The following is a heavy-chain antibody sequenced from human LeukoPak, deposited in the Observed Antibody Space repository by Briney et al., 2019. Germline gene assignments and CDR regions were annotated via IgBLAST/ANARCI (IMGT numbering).Heavy chain of an antibody. Sequence: GGSLRLSCAASGFTFNSYWMTWVRQAPEKGLEWVADIKQDGSDKYYAGSVKGRFTISRDNAKNSLYLQMNSLRAEDTAAYFCARYNSAWKTDDYWGRGTLVTVSS. CDR3: ARYNSAWKTDDY. CDR2: IKQDGSDK. CDR1: GFTFNSYW. D-gene: IGHD6-19*01. J-gene: IGHJ4*02. V-gene: IGHV3-7*03.